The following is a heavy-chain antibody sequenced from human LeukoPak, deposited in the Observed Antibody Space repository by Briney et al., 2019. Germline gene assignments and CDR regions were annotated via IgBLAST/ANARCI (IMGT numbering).Heavy chain of an antibody. CDR3: ARDEACSGGSCYSGTFDY. CDR1: GFTFSSYW. Sequence: GGSLRLSCVASGFTFSSYWMSWVRQAPGKGLEWVANIKLDGSEKYYVDSVKGRFTISRDNAKNSLYLQMNSLRAEDTAVYYCARDEACSGGSCYSGTFDYWGQGTLVTVSS. D-gene: IGHD2-15*01. CDR2: IKLDGSEK. J-gene: IGHJ4*02. V-gene: IGHV3-7*01.